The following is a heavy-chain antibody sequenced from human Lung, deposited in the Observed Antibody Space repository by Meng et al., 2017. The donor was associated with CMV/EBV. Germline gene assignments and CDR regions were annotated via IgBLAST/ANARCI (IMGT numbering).Heavy chain of an antibody. CDR1: GGSRGSTNW. Sequence: QGQLQGSGPGRVKPSGTLSLTGACSGGSRGSTNWWSWVRQPPGKGLEWIGEIYHSGSTNYNPSLKSRVSISVDKSKNQFSLKLSSVTAADTAVYYCARADKVRFDYWGQGTLVTVSS. CDR3: ARADKVRFDY. V-gene: IGHV4-4*02. CDR2: IYHSGST. J-gene: IGHJ4*02.